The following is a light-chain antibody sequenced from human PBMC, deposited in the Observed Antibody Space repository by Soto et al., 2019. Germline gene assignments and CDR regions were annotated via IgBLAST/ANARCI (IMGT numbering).Light chain of an antibody. V-gene: IGLV2-14*01. Sequence: QSLLTQPASVSGSPGQSITISCTGTRSDVGGYDYVSWYQQHPGKAPKLMIYDVSNRPSGVSNRFSGSKSGNTASLTISGLQDEYEADYYRSSHTISIPLGVFGTGTKVT. J-gene: IGLJ1*01. CDR2: DVS. CDR1: RSDVGGYDY. CDR3: SSHTISIPLGV.